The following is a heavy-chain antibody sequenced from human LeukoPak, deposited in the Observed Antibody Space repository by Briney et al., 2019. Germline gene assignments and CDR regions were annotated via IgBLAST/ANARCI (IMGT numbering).Heavy chain of an antibody. D-gene: IGHD5-12*01. Sequence: PSGTLSLTCAVSGGSISSGGYSWSWIRQPPGKGLEWIGYIYHSGSTYYNPSLKSRVTISVDRSKNQFSLKLSSVTAADTAVYYCARISGKRFLDYWGQGTLVTVSS. J-gene: IGHJ4*02. CDR2: IYHSGST. CDR1: GGSISSGGYS. V-gene: IGHV4-30-2*01. CDR3: ARISGKRFLDY.